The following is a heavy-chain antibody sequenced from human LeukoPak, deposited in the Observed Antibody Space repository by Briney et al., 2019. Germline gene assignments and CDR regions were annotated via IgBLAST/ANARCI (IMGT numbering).Heavy chain of an antibody. CDR2: IKEDGSEK. V-gene: IGHV3-7*01. CDR3: ARGPARQGYCSSTSCYGYAFDI. Sequence: GGPLRLSCITSGFIFSDYWMNWVRQAPGKGLEWVANIKEDGSEKWYVDSVKGRITISRDNANNSLFLQMNSLRAEDTAVYYCARGPARQGYCSSTSCYGYAFDIWGQGTMVTVSS. D-gene: IGHD2-2*01. CDR1: GFIFSDYW. J-gene: IGHJ3*02.